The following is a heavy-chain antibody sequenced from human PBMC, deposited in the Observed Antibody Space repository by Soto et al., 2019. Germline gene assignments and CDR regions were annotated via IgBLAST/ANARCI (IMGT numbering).Heavy chain of an antibody. CDR1: GFTFDDYA. D-gene: IGHD3-10*01. CDR3: AKGRGSGRYEAFDI. CDR2: ISWNSGSI. J-gene: IGHJ3*02. V-gene: IGHV3-9*01. Sequence: EVQLVESGGGLVQPGRSLRLSCAASGFTFDDYAMHWVRQAPGKGLEWVSGISWNSGSIGYADSVKGRFTISRDNAKNSLYLQMNSLRAEDTALYYCAKGRGSGRYEAFDIWGQGTMVTVSS.